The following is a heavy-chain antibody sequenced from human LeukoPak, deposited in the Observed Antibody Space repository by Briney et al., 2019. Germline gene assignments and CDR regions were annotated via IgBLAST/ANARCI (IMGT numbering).Heavy chain of an antibody. CDR3: ARGGWGLGVLAAKARGFQGDSYFDY. J-gene: IGHJ4*02. D-gene: IGHD2-2*01. CDR1: GFAFSSYA. CDR2: ISGSGGDT. V-gene: IGHV3-23*01. Sequence: GGSLRLSCAASGFAFSSYAMSWVRQAPGKGLEWVSAISGSGGDTWYADSVRGRFTISRDNSKNTLYMQVNSLRTEDTAVYYCARGGWGLGVLAAKARGFQGDSYFDYWGQGTLVTVSS.